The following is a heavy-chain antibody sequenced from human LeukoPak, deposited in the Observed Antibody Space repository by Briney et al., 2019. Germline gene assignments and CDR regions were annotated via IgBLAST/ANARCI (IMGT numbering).Heavy chain of an antibody. CDR2: IFQSGST. J-gene: IGHJ4*02. Sequence: SETLSLTCTVSGGSISSRLHYWSWIRQPEGKGLELIGYIFQSGSTYYNPSLKTRVTISVDTSKNQFSLKLSSVTAADTAVYYCARVGSAVADHLFDYWGQGTLVTVSS. CDR1: GGSISSRLHY. V-gene: IGHV4-61*10. D-gene: IGHD6-19*01. CDR3: ARVGSAVADHLFDY.